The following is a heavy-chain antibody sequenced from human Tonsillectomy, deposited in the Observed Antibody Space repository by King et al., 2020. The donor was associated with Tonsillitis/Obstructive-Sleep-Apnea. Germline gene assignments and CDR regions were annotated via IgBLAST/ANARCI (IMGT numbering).Heavy chain of an antibody. V-gene: IGHV3-64D*06. D-gene: IGHD4-11*01. CDR2: ISSNGGST. CDR1: GFTFSSYA. CDR3: VKESIATVTTWDYYYGMDV. J-gene: IGHJ6*02. Sequence: VQLVESGGGLVQPGGSLRLSCSASGFTFSSYAMHWVRQAPGKGLVYVSAISSNGGSTYYADSVKGRFTISRDNSKNTLYLQMSSLRAEDTAVYYCVKESIATVTTWDYYYGMDVWGQGTTVTVSS.